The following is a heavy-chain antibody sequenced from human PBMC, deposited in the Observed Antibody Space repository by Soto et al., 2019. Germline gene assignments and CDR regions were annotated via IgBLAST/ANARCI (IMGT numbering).Heavy chain of an antibody. CDR1: GYSYTSYW. J-gene: IGHJ6*02. D-gene: IGHD4-4*01. CDR3: ARHLDYSNYYYYGMDV. Sequence: PGESLKISCKGSGYSYTSYWISWVRQMPGKGLEWMGRIDPSDSYTNYSPSFQGHVTISADKSISTAYLQWSSLKASDTAMYYCARHLDYSNYYYYGMDVWGQGTTVTVSS. CDR2: IDPSDSYT. V-gene: IGHV5-10-1*01.